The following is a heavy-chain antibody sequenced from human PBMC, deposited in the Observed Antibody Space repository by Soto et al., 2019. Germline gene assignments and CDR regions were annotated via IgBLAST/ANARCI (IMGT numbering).Heavy chain of an antibody. D-gene: IGHD6-13*01. CDR2: ISSNGGST. CDR1: GFTFSSYA. J-gene: IGHJ4*02. Sequence: EVQLEETGAGVDQPGGSLRLSCAASGFTFSSYAMHWVRQAPGKGLEYVSAISSNGGSTYYANSVKGRFTISRDNSKNTLYLQMGSLRAEDMAVYYFARQSYSSFYFDYWGQGTLVTVSS. V-gene: IGHV3-64*01. CDR3: ARQSYSSFYFDY.